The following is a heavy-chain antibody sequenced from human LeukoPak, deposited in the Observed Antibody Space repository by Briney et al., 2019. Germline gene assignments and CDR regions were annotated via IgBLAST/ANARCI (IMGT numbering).Heavy chain of an antibody. D-gene: IGHD6-19*01. V-gene: IGHV4-4*02. CDR2: IYHSGST. J-gene: IGHJ4*02. CDR3: ARSGIAVPGHPYYFDY. Sequence: PSGTLSLTCAVSGGSISSSNWWSWVRQPPGKGLEWIGEIYHSGSTNYNPSLKSRVTISVDKSKNQFSLKLSSVTAADTAVYYCARSGIAVPGHPYYFDYWGQGTLVTVSS. CDR1: GGSISSSNW.